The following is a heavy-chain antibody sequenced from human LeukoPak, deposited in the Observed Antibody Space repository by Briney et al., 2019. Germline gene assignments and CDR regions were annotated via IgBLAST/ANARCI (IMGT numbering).Heavy chain of an antibody. Sequence: SETLSLTCAVSGYSISSGYYWGWIRQPPGKGLEWIGSIYHSGSTYYNPSLKSRVTISVDTSKNQFSLKLSSVTAADTAVYYCARHNSWDDHSNYGGTNWFDPWGQGTLVTVSS. V-gene: IGHV4-38-2*01. CDR2: IYHSGST. D-gene: IGHD4-11*01. J-gene: IGHJ5*02. CDR1: GYSISSGYY. CDR3: ARHNSWDDHSNYGGTNWFDP.